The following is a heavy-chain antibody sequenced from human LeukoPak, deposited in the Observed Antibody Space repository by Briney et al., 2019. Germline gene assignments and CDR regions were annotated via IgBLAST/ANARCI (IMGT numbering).Heavy chain of an antibody. CDR2: IIPIFGTA. V-gene: IGHV1-69*06. J-gene: IGHJ4*02. Sequence: GASVKVSCKASGYTFTSYAMNWVRQAPGQGLEWMGGIIPIFGTANYAQKFQGRVTITADKSTSTAYMELSSLRSEDTAVYYCARVRSGFSSSWYQAFDYWGQGTLDTVSS. CDR1: GYTFTSYA. D-gene: IGHD6-13*01. CDR3: ARVRSGFSSSWYQAFDY.